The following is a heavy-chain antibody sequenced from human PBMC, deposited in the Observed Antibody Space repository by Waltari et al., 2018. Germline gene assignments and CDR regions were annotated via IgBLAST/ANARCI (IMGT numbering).Heavy chain of an antibody. D-gene: IGHD4-17*01. CDR2: SNSDGSST. CDR3: ARGARRTTVTTGWWYFDL. CDR1: GFAYSLYW. J-gene: IGHJ2*01. V-gene: IGHV3-74*01. Sequence: EVQLVESGGGLVQPGGSLRLSRAAAGFAYSLYWMHWFRQAPAKGLVWVSRSNSDGSSTSYADSVKGRFTISKDNAKNTVYLQMNSLRAEDTAIYYCARGARRTTVTTGWWYFDLWGRGTLVTVSS.